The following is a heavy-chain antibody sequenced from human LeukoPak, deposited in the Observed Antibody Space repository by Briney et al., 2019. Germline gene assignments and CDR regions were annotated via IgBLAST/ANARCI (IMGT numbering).Heavy chain of an antibody. CDR2: IYPDDSDT. J-gene: IGHJ4*02. V-gene: IGHV5-51*01. CDR3: ARGGRDGHTNIPFDF. CDR1: GYSFTSYW. D-gene: IGHD5-24*01. Sequence: RGESLKISCKGSGYSFTSYWIGWVRQMPGKGLEWMGVIYPDDSDTRYSPSFQGQVTISADKSISTAYLQWSSLKASDTAMYYCARGGRDGHTNIPFDFWGQGTLVTVSS.